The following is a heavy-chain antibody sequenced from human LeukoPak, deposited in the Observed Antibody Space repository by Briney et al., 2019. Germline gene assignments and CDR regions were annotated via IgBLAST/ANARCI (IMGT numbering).Heavy chain of an antibody. CDR1: GFTFSSCP. CDR2: ISNGGGSA. CDR3: AARPRMPPRFDY. V-gene: IGHV3-23*01. J-gene: IGHJ4*02. Sequence: PGGSLTLSCAGSGFTFSSCPVSWVRQAPGKALQWVSAISNGGGSAYYADSVKGRFTISRDNSKSTLYLQMNSLRAEDTAIYYCAARPRMPPRFDYWGQGALVPVSS. D-gene: IGHD1-14*01.